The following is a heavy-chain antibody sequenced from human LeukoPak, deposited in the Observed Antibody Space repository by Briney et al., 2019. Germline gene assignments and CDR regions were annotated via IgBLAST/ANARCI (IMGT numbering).Heavy chain of an antibody. CDR2: TIPIFGTA. J-gene: IGHJ5*02. V-gene: IGHV1-69*05. CDR3: AAECGGDCYSGWFDP. CDR1: GGTFSSYA. D-gene: IGHD2-21*02. Sequence: ASVKVSCKASGGTFSSYAISWVRQAPGQGLEWMGRTIPIFGTANYAQKFQGRVTITTDESTSTAYMELSSLRSEDTAVYYCAAECGGDCYSGWFDPWGQGTLVTVSS.